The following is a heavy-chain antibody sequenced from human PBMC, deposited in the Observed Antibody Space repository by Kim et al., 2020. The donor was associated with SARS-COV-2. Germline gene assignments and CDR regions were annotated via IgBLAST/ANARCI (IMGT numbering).Heavy chain of an antibody. J-gene: IGHJ6*02. Sequence: GSLRLSCAASGFTFSSYAMNWVRQAPGKGLEWVSTITNSASGGSTFYADSVKGRFTSSRDNARNTLYLQMNSLRAEDTALYYCATSNGMDVWGQGTTVT. V-gene: IGHV3-23*01. CDR3: ATSNGMDV. CDR2: ITNSASGGST. CDR1: GFTFSSYA.